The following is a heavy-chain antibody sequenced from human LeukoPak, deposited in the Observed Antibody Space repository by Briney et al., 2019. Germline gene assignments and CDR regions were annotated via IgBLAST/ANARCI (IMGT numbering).Heavy chain of an antibody. D-gene: IGHD5-24*01. V-gene: IGHV3-33*01. CDR1: GFTFSSYG. J-gene: IGHJ5*02. CDR3: ARSLATAVNCFDP. Sequence: PGGSLRLSCAASGFTFSSYGMHWVRQAPGKGLEWVAVIWYDGSHKYYADSVKGRFTISRDNSKNTLYLQMNSLRAEDTAVYYCARSLATAVNCFDPWGQGTLVTVSS. CDR2: IWYDGSHK.